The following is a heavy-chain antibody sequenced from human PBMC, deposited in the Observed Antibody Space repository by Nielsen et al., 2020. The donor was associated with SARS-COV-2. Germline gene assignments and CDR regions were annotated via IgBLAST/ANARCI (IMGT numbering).Heavy chain of an antibody. J-gene: IGHJ6*02. D-gene: IGHD3-16*01. V-gene: IGHV1-2*06. Sequence: ASVKVSCKASGYTFTGCYMHWVRQAPGQGLEWMGRINPNSGGTNYAQKFQGRVTMTRDTSISTAYMELSRLRSDDTAVYYCAREKGSYGPAGYGMDVWGQGTTVTVSS. CDR3: AREKGSYGPAGYGMDV. CDR1: GYTFTGCY. CDR2: INPNSGGT.